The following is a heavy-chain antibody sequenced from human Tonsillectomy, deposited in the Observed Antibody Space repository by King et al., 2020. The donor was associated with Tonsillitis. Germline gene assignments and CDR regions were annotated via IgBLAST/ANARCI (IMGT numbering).Heavy chain of an antibody. CDR3: VGPSHSTPDF. J-gene: IGHJ4*02. CDR1: GFQFSNFW. V-gene: IGHV3-7*03. Sequence: VQLVESGGGLVQPGGSLRLSCEASGFQFSNFWMTWVRQVPGKGLEWVANTKEDGSDKYYVDSVRGRFTISRDNVKNSLYLQMNSLRVEDTAVYYCVGPSHSTPDFWGQGTLVTVSS. CDR2: TKEDGSDK. D-gene: IGHD2-21*01.